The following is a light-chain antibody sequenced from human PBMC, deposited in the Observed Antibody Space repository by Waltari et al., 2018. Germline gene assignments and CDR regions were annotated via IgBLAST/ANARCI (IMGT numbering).Light chain of an antibody. Sequence: EIVLTQSPGTLSLSPGERATLPCRASQSVSSNYLAWYQQKPGQAPRLLIYGASSRATGIPDRFSGSGSGTDFTLTISRLEPEDFAVYYCHQYGSSETFGQGTKVEIK. J-gene: IGKJ1*01. V-gene: IGKV3-20*01. CDR3: HQYGSSET. CDR1: QSVSSNY. CDR2: GAS.